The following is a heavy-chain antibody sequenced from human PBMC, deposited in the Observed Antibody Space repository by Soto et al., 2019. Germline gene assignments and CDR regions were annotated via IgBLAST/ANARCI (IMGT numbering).Heavy chain of an antibody. CDR2: INHSGST. D-gene: IGHD6-19*01. J-gene: IGHJ4*02. CDR1: GGSFSGYY. CDR3: ARSLIEAAVAGNY. V-gene: IGHV4-34*01. Sequence: SETLSLTCAVYGGSFSGYYWSWIRQPPGKGLEWIGEINHSGSTNYNPSLKSRVTISVDTSKNQFSLKLSSVTAADTAVYYCARSLIEAAVAGNYWGQGTLVTVSS.